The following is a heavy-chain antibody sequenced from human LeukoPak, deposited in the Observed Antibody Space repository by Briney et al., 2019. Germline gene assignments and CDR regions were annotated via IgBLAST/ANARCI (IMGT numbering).Heavy chain of an antibody. J-gene: IGHJ4*02. CDR3: ASGTVLMVYAISY. Sequence: GGSVKVSCKASGGTFSSYAISWVRQAPGQGLEWMGRIIHIFGTANYAQKFQGRVTITTEESTSTAYMELSSLRSEDTAVYYCASGTVLMVYAISYWGQGTLVTVSS. D-gene: IGHD2-8*01. CDR1: GGTFSSYA. CDR2: IIHIFGTA. V-gene: IGHV1-69*05.